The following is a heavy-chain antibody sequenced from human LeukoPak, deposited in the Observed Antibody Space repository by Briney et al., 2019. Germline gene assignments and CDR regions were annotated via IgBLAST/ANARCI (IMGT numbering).Heavy chain of an antibody. J-gene: IGHJ6*03. CDR1: GFTFTGYY. CDR2: INPHSGGT. D-gene: IGHD5-18*01. Sequence: ASVKVSCKASGFTFTGYYIHWVRQAPGQGLEWMGYINPHSGGTSSPQKFQGRVTMTTDTSISAAYMELSSLRSEDTAVYYCAREVYSYGGCYMDVWGKGTTVTVSS. CDR3: AREVYSYGGCYMDV. V-gene: IGHV1-2*02.